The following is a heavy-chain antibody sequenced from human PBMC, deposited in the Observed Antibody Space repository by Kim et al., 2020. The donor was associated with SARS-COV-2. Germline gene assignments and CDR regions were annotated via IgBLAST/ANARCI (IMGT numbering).Heavy chain of an antibody. CDR3: ARDRRVTIFGVVSNYYYYGMDV. CDR2: IYSGCST. Sequence: GGSLRLSCAASGFTVSSNYMSWVRQAPGKGLEWVSVIYSGCSTYYADSVKGRFTISRDNSKNTLYLQMNSLRAEDTAVYYCARDRRVTIFGVVSNYYYYGMDVWGQGTTVTVSS. D-gene: IGHD3-3*01. V-gene: IGHV3-66*01. CDR1: GFTVSSNY. J-gene: IGHJ6*02.